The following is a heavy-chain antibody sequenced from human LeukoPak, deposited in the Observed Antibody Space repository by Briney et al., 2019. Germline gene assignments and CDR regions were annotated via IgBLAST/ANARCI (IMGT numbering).Heavy chain of an antibody. CDR1: GGTLSSYA. CDR2: IIPIFGTA. CDR3: ARDYYDSSGYSINWFDP. V-gene: IGHV1-69*05. J-gene: IGHJ5*02. Sequence: GASVKVSCKASGGTLSSYAISWVRQAPGQGLEWMGGIIPIFGTANYAQKFQGRVTITTDESTSTAYMELSSLRSEDTAVYYCARDYYDSSGYSINWFDPWGQGTLVTVSS. D-gene: IGHD3-22*01.